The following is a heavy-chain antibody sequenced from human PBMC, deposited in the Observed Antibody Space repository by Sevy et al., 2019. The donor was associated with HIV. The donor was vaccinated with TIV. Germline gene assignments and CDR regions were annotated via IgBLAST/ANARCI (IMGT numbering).Heavy chain of an antibody. D-gene: IGHD3-10*01. J-gene: IGHJ4*02. V-gene: IGHV4-30-2*01. CDR1: GGSISSGGYS. CDR2: IYHSGST. Sequence: SETLSLTCAVSGGSISSGGYSWSWIRQPPGKGLEWIGYIYHSGSTYYNPSLKSRVTISVDRSKNQFSLKLSSVTAAVTAVYYCASSHITMVRGVSNYFDYWGQGTLVTVSS. CDR3: ASSHITMVRGVSNYFDY.